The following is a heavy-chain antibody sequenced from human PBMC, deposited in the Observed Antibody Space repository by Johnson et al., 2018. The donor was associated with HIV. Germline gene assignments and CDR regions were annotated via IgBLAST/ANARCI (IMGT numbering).Heavy chain of an antibody. CDR2: FNYNGGIT. J-gene: IGHJ3*01. D-gene: IGHD2-15*01. CDR1: GSTFDDYG. Sequence: VQLVESGGGVVRPGGSLRPPFPASGSTFDDYGMSWVRQAPGKGLAWVPGFNYNGGITGYDASVRDRFSISRDNAKNSLYLQMDSLRAEDTAMYYCARAKDAAYPYDAFDVWGQGTMVTVSS. CDR3: ARAKDAAYPYDAFDV. V-gene: IGHV3-20*03.